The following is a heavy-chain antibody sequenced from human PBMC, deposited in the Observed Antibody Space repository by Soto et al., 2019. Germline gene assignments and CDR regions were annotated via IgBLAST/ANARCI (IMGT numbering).Heavy chain of an antibody. D-gene: IGHD3-3*01. V-gene: IGHV3-30*18. Sequence: MQLVESGGGVVQTGRSLRLSCTASGFTFRNYGIHWVRQAPGKGPAWVGVISKEGNTLYSDSVKGRFTISRDNSRNTLFLQMNNLRPEDTAVYYCTKDNGDGVDFWSGSPYHNYYGLDVWGQGTTVTVSS. CDR1: GFTFRNYG. CDR3: TKDNGDGVDFWSGSPYHNYYGLDV. J-gene: IGHJ6*02. CDR2: ISKEGNT.